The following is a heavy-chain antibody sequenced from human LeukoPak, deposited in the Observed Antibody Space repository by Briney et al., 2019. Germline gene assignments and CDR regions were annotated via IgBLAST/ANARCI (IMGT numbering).Heavy chain of an antibody. J-gene: IGHJ3*02. CDR3: TRDRRITIFGVVTDAFDI. V-gene: IGHV3-49*03. CDR2: FRGKAHGGTT. D-gene: IGHD3-3*01. CDR1: GLTFGDYA. Sequence: AGGSLRFSCTASGLTFGDYAMSWFRQAPGKGLEGVGFFRGKAHGGTTEYAASVKGRFTVSRDDSKSIAYLQMDSLKTEDTAMYYCTRDRRITIFGVVTDAFDIWGQGTMVTVSS.